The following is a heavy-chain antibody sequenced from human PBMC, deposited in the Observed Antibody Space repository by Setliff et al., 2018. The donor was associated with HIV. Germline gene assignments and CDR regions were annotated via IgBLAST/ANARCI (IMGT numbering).Heavy chain of an antibody. D-gene: IGHD4-17*01. Sequence: GESLKISCAASEFTFSRYSMSWVRQAPGKGPEWVSSTSSTGRYIYYADALGGRFTISRDNARNSLFLHIIDLGAEDTATYYCVRDAYGNSYLDYWGQGALVTVSS. CDR2: TSSTGRYI. V-gene: IGHV3-21*01. CDR3: VRDAYGNSYLDY. CDR1: EFTFSRYS. J-gene: IGHJ4*02.